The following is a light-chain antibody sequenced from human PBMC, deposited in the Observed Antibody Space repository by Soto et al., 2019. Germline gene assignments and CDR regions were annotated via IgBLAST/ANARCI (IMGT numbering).Light chain of an antibody. V-gene: IGLV2-23*01. CDR2: EGS. CDR1: SSDVGSYNL. Sequence: QSALTQPAPVSESPGQSITISCTGTSSDVGSYNLVSWYQQHPGKAPELMIYEGSKRPSGVSNRFSGSKSGNTASLTISGLQAEDEADYYCCSYAGSRTWVFGGGTKLTVL. J-gene: IGLJ2*01. CDR3: CSYAGSRTWV.